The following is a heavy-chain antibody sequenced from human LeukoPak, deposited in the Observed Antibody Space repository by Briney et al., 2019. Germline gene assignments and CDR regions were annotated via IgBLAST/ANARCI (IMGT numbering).Heavy chain of an antibody. V-gene: IGHV3-33*01. CDR2: IWYDGSNK. J-gene: IGHJ1*01. Sequence: GGSLRLSCAASGFTFSSYGMHWVRQAPGKGLEWVAVIWYDGSNKYYADSVKGRFTISRDNSKNTLYLQMNSLRAEDTAVYYCARDRGPGDSRPQHRGQGTLVTVSS. CDR3: ARDRGPGDSRPQH. D-gene: IGHD3-10*01. CDR1: GFTFSSYG.